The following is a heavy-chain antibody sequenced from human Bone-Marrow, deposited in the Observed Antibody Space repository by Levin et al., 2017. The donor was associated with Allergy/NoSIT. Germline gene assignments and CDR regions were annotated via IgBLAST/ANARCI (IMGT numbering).Heavy chain of an antibody. CDR3: ARDSDSYASGSPY. CDR2: IIPILNIA. D-gene: IGHD3-10*01. CDR1: EGTFGSST. Sequence: SVKVSCKASEGTFGSSTITWVRQAPGQGLEWMGRIIPILNIANSAQKLQGRVTITADKSTNTAYFELTSLTFEDTAVYYCARDSDSYASGSPYWGQGTLVTVSS. V-gene: IGHV1-69*04. J-gene: IGHJ1*01.